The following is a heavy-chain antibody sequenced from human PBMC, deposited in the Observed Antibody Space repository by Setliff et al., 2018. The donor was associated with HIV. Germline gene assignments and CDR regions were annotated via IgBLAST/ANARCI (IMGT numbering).Heavy chain of an antibody. CDR1: GVTFSNCS. D-gene: IGHD3-22*01. V-gene: IGHV1-18*01. CDR3: ARAVGGSNYFDYSGYQDF. J-gene: IGHJ4*02. CDR2: ISAYIGDT. Sequence: ASVKVSCKASGVTFSNCSISWVRQAPGQGLEWMGWISAYIGDTKYAQRFQGRVTMTTDPSTPTAYMGLRSLKSEDTAVYYCARAVGGSNYFDYSGYQDFWGQGTRVTVSS.